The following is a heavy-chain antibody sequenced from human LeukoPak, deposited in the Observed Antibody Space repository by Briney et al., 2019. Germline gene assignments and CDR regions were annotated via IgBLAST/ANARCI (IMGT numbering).Heavy chain of an antibody. V-gene: IGHV3-9*01. Sequence: GRTLRLSCAASGFTFDDYAMHWVRQAPGKGLEWVSGISWNSGNIGYADSVKGRFTISRDNAKNSLYLQMNSLRVEDTALYYCAKAKGYDFWSGRFDYWGQGTLVTVSS. CDR2: ISWNSGNI. J-gene: IGHJ4*02. D-gene: IGHD3-3*01. CDR3: AKAKGYDFWSGRFDY. CDR1: GFTFDDYA.